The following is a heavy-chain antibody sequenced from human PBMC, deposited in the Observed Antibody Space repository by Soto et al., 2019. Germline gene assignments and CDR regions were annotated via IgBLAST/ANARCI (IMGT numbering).Heavy chain of an antibody. Sequence: WGSLRLSCAGSGFTFASYVMTWVRQAPGKGLEWVSSISATGGSTYYAGSVKGRFTISRDNSKNTLFLQMNSLRAEDTAIYYCANAEHPRRSIGFDYWGQGTLVTVS. CDR1: GFTFASYV. J-gene: IGHJ4*02. V-gene: IGHV3-23*01. CDR2: ISATGGST. D-gene: IGHD3-16*02. CDR3: ANAEHPRRSIGFDY.